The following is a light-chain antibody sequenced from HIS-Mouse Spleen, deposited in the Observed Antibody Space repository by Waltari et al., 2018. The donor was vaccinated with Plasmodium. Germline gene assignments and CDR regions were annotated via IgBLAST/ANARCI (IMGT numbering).Light chain of an antibody. CDR2: GAS. CDR3: QQYNNWPPYT. V-gene: IGKV3-15*01. Sequence: EIVMTQSPATLSVSPGERPTLSCRASQSVSSNLAWYQQKPGQAPRLLIYGASTRATGIPARFNGSGSGTEFTLTISSMQSEDFAVYYCQQYNNWPPYTFGQGTKLEIK. CDR1: QSVSSN. J-gene: IGKJ2*01.